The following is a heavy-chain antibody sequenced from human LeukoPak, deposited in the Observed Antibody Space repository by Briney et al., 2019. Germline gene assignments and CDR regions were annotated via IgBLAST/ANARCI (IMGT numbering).Heavy chain of an antibody. D-gene: IGHD3-10*01. CDR3: ARARGAVDY. CDR1: GGSFSGYY. J-gene: IGHJ4*02. V-gene: IGHV4-34*01. Sequence: SETLSLTCAVYGGSFSGYYWSWIRQPPGRGLEWIGEINHSGSTNYNPSLKSRVTISVDTSKNQFSLKLSSVTAADTAVYYCARARGAVDYRGQGTLVTVSS. CDR2: INHSGST.